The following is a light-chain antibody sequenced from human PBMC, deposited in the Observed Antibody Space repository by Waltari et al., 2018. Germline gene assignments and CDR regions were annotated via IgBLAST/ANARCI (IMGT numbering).Light chain of an antibody. Sequence: DIVMTQSPDSLAVSLGERATINCKSSQSVLSSSNNKNYLGWYQQKTGQPPKLLIYWAPTRESGVPDRFSGSGSGTEFTLTISSLQAEDVAVYYCQQCYSSPYTFGQGTKLEIK. J-gene: IGKJ2*01. CDR1: QSVLSSSNNKNY. CDR2: WAP. CDR3: QQCYSSPYT. V-gene: IGKV4-1*01.